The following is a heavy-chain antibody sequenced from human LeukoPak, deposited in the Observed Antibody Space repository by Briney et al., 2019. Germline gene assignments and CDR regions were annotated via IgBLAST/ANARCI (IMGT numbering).Heavy chain of an antibody. V-gene: IGHV1-69*13. CDR2: IIPIFDTA. Sequence: GASVKVSCKASGGTFSSYAISWVRQAPGQGLEWMGGIIPIFDTANYAQKFQGRVTITADESTSTAYMELSSLRSEDTAVYYCARGQHYDILTGYPSGYYYGMDVWGKGTTVTVSS. J-gene: IGHJ6*04. CDR1: GGTFSSYA. D-gene: IGHD3-9*01. CDR3: ARGQHYDILTGYPSGYYYGMDV.